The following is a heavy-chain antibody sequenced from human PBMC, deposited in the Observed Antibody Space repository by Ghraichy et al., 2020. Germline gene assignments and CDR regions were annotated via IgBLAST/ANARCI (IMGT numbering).Heavy chain of an antibody. Sequence: GGSLRLSCAASGFTFSSYGMHWVRQAPGKGLEWVAVISYDGSNKYYADSVKGRFTISRDNSKNTLYLQMNSLRAEDTAVYYCAKDIWGYCSGGSCPAVDYWGQGTLVTVSS. CDR3: AKDIWGYCSGGSCPAVDY. J-gene: IGHJ4*02. D-gene: IGHD2-15*01. CDR2: ISYDGSNK. V-gene: IGHV3-30*18. CDR1: GFTFSSYG.